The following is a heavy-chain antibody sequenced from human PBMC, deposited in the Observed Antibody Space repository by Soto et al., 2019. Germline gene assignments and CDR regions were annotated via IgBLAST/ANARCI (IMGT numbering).Heavy chain of an antibody. D-gene: IGHD6-13*01. J-gene: IGHJ4*02. CDR3: ARHSGYSSSWYYTYYFDC. CDR1: GGSFSGYY. Sequence: SETLSLTCAVYGGSFSGYYWSWIRQPPGKGLEWIGEINHSGSTNYNPSLKSRVTISVDTSKNQFSLKLSSVTAADTAVYYCARHSGYSSSWYYTYYFDCWGQGTLVTVSS. CDR2: INHSGST. V-gene: IGHV4-34*01.